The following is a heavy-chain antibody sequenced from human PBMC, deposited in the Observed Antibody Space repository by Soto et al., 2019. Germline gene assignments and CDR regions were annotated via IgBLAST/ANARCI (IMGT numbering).Heavy chain of an antibody. D-gene: IGHD2-2*02. Sequence: QVQLVQSGAEVKKPGSSVKVSCKASGGTFSSYAISWVRQAPGQGLEWMGGIIPIFGTANYAQKFQGRVKITAEEPTGTPYIELTSVRSEDMTVYYCARDRDSHCSSTRCYNVYSWGQGTLFNVSS. V-gene: IGHV1-69*01. CDR1: GGTFSSYA. CDR2: IIPIFGTA. J-gene: IGHJ4*02. CDR3: ARDRDSHCSSTRCYNVYS.